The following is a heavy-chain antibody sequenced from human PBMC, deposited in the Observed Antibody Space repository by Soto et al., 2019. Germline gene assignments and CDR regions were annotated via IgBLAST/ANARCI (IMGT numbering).Heavy chain of an antibody. D-gene: IGHD1-26*01. Sequence: LRLSCAASGFTFSSYSMNWVRQAPGKGLEWVSSISSSSSYIYYADSVKGRFTISRDNAKNSLYLQMNSLRAEDTAVYYCAREGGSYHYGMDVWGQGTTVTVSS. J-gene: IGHJ6*02. V-gene: IGHV3-21*01. CDR3: AREGGSYHYGMDV. CDR2: ISSSSSYI. CDR1: GFTFSSYS.